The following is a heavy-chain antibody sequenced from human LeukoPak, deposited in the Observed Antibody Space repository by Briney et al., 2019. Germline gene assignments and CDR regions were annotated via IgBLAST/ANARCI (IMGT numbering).Heavy chain of an antibody. Sequence: PGGSLRLSCAASGFTFSNYAMNWVRQAPGKGLEWVAVISYDGSNKYYADSVKGRFTISRDNSKNTLYLQMNSLRAEDTAVYYCARDRWGVDTAVVRKTDAFDIWGQGTMVTVSS. J-gene: IGHJ3*02. CDR3: ARDRWGVDTAVVRKTDAFDI. D-gene: IGHD5-18*01. CDR2: ISYDGSNK. CDR1: GFTFSNYA. V-gene: IGHV3-30*04.